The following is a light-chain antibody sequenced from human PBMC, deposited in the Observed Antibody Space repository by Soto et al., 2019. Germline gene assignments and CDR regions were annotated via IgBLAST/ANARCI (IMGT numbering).Light chain of an antibody. CDR1: SSDVGSYNL. J-gene: IGLJ3*02. CDR2: EVT. Sequence: QSALTQPASVSGSPGQSITISCTGTSSDVGSYNLVSWYQQVPDKAPKLMIYEVTKRPSGVSNRFSGSKSANTASLTISGLQAEDDADYYCCSFAGSGTWVFGGGTKVTVL. V-gene: IGLV2-23*02. CDR3: CSFAGSGTWV.